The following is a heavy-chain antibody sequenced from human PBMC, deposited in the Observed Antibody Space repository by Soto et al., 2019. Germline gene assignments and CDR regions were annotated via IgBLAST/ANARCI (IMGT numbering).Heavy chain of an antibody. V-gene: IGHV3-33*01. CDR3: AREMGYYDSSGYYKDVNYYYGMDV. J-gene: IGHJ6*02. CDR2: IWYDGSNK. CDR1: GFTLSSYG. Sequence: PGGSLRLSCAASGFTLSSYGMHWVRQAPGKGVEGVAVIWYDGSNKYYADSVKGRFTISRDNSKNTLYLQMNSLRAEDTAVYYCAREMGYYDSSGYYKDVNYYYGMDVLCQGTTVTVSS. D-gene: IGHD3-22*01.